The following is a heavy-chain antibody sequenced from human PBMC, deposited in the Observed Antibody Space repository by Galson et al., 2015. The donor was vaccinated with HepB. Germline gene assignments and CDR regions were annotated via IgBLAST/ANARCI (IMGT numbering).Heavy chain of an antibody. V-gene: IGHV6-1*01. J-gene: IGHJ4*02. Sequence: CAISGDSVSSTSAVWNWVRQSPSRGLEWLGRTWYRSKWYYEFAVSVERRITINPDTSKNQFSLQLSSVTPEDTAVYYCARTQVGAAYFDYWGQGTLVTASS. CDR1: GDSVSSTSAV. D-gene: IGHD1-26*01. CDR3: ARTQVGAAYFDY. CDR2: TWYRSKWYY.